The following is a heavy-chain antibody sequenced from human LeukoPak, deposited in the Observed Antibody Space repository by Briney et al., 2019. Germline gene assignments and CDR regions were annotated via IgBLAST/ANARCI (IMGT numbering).Heavy chain of an antibody. Sequence: QTGGSLRLSCATSGFTFSGSAMHWVRQASGKGLEWVGRIRSKLNSYATAYAASVKGRFTISRDDSKNTAYLQMSSLKTEDTAVYYCTRTAMVTGFDSWGQGTLVTVSS. D-gene: IGHD5-18*01. CDR2: IRSKLNSYAT. CDR3: TRTAMVTGFDS. V-gene: IGHV3-73*01. J-gene: IGHJ4*02. CDR1: GFTFSGSA.